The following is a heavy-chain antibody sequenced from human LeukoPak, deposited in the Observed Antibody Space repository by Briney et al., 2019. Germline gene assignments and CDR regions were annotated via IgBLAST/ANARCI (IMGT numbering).Heavy chain of an antibody. D-gene: IGHD5-12*01. CDR3: ARLGETVATIRKWYFDL. V-gene: IGHV4-38-2*01. CDR1: GYSISSGYY. J-gene: IGHJ2*01. CDR2: IYHSGNS. Sequence: SETLSLTCAVSGYSISSGYYWGWIRQPPEKGLELIGSIYHSGNSYYNPSLKSRVTISVDTSKNQFSLNLSSVTAAETAVYYGARLGETVATIRKWYFDLWGRGTLVAVSS.